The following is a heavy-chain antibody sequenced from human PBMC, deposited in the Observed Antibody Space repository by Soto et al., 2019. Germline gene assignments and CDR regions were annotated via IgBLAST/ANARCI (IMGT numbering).Heavy chain of an antibody. CDR1: GFPFSNCC. J-gene: IGHJ4*02. Sequence: GGSLRLSCAASGFPFSNCCMHWVRQDPGKGLEWVSVLYSGGSTYYADSVKGRFTISRDNSKNSLYLQMNSLRAEDTAVYYCASRSSGWYFDYWGQGTLVTV. V-gene: IGHV3-66*01. D-gene: IGHD6-19*01. CDR2: LYSGGST. CDR3: ASRSSGWYFDY.